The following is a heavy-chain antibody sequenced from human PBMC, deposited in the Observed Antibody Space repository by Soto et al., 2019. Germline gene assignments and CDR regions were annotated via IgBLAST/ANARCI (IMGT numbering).Heavy chain of an antibody. CDR1: GGSISSGGYY. J-gene: IGHJ4*02. Sequence: QVQLQESGPGLVKPSQTLSLTCTVSGGSISSGGYYWSWIRQHPGKGLEWIGYIYYSGSTYYNRSLKSRVTISVDTSKNQFSLKLSSVTAADTAVYYCARIPYYYGSGSYPTPYYFDYWGQGTLVTVSS. CDR3: ARIPYYYGSGSYPTPYYFDY. D-gene: IGHD3-10*01. CDR2: IYYSGST. V-gene: IGHV4-31*03.